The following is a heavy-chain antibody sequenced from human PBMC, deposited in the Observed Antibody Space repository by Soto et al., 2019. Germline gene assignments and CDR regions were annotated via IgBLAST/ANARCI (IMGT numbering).Heavy chain of an antibody. CDR1: GGSISSGDYY. D-gene: IGHD3-3*01. Sequence: SETLSLTCTVSGGSISSGDYYWSWIRQPPGKGLEWIGYIYYSGSTYYNPSLKSRVTISVDTSKNQFSLKLSSVTAADTAVYYCARDLHLEWLPPGMDVWGQGTTVTVSS. J-gene: IGHJ6*02. CDR3: ARDLHLEWLPPGMDV. V-gene: IGHV4-30-4*01. CDR2: IYYSGST.